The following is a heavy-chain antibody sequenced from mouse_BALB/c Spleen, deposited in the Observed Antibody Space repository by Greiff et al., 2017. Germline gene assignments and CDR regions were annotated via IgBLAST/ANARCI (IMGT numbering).Heavy chain of an antibody. CDR3: ARTKDFYAMDY. Sequence: EVNLVESGGGLVQPGGSLKLSCAASGFTFSSYGMSWVRQTPDKRLELVATINSNGGSTYYPDSVKGRFTISRDNAKNTLYLQMSSLKSEDTAMYYCARTKDFYAMDYWGQGTSVTVSS. V-gene: IGHV5-6-3*01. J-gene: IGHJ4*01. CDR2: INSNGGST. CDR1: GFTFSSYG.